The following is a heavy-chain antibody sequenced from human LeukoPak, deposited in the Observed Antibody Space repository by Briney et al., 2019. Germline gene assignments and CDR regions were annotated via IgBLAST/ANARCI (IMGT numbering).Heavy chain of an antibody. CDR3: ATRRNGYSYY. V-gene: IGHV3-23*01. D-gene: IGHD5-24*01. CDR2: ISGSGSST. J-gene: IGHJ4*02. Sequence: GGSLRLSCAASGFTFSDSAMSWVRQAQGKGLEWVSTISGSGSSTFYADSVKGRFTISRDNSKNTVYVQMSSLRAEDTAVYYCATRRNGYSYYWGQGTLVTVSS. CDR1: GFTFSDSA.